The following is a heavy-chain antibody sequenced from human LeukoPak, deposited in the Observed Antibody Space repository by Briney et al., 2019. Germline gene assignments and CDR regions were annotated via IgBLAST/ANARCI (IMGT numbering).Heavy chain of an antibody. CDR2: IYPDDSDS. CDR1: GSSFTTYW. V-gene: IGHV5-51*01. CDR3: VRQRGSSGTINHFDP. D-gene: IGHD3-10*01. J-gene: IGHJ5*02. Sequence: ESLQISCETSGSSFTTYWIGWVRPVPGTGLEWVGAIYPDDSDSRYSPSFQGQVVISADRSVRTAYLQWNSLKTSDTAMYYCVRQRGSSGTINHFDPWGQGTLVTVSS.